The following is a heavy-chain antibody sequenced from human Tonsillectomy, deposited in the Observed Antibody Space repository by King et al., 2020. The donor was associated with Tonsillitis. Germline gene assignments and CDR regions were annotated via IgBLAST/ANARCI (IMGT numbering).Heavy chain of an antibody. CDR2: IYSDAGT. J-gene: IGHJ6*02. CDR1: GFTVSSNY. D-gene: IGHD2-2*01. V-gene: IGHV3-53*04. CDR3: AMISRSSNPYYYYAMDV. Sequence: VQLVESGGGLVQPGGSLRLSCAASGFTVSSNYMSWVRQAPGKGLEWVSVIYSDAGTYYADSVKGRFTISRHNSKNTLYLQMSSLRTEDTAMYYCAMISRSSNPYYYYAMDVWGQGTKVTVSS.